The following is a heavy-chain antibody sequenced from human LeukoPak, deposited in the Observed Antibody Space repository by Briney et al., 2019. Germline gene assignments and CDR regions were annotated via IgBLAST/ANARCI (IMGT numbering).Heavy chain of an antibody. D-gene: IGHD6-19*01. CDR2: IGTSGNTI. V-gene: IGHV3-48*01. J-gene: IGHJ4*02. CDR1: GFTFSGYI. Sequence: GGSLRLSCAASGFTFSGYIMNWVRQAPGKGLEWVSFIGTSGNTIYYADSVKGRFTVSRDNAKNSLYLQMNSLRAEDTAVYYCARDQWLDHGGRGTLVTVSS. CDR3: ARDQWLDH.